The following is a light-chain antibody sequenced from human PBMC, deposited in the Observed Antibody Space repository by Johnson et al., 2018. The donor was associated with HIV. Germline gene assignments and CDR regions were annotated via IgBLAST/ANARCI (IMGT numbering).Light chain of an antibody. CDR1: SSNIGNNY. CDR3: GTWDTSLSAPDV. J-gene: IGLJ1*01. CDR2: ENN. Sequence: QSVLTQPPSVSAAPGQKVTISCSGSSSNIGNNYVSWYQQLPGTAPKLLIYENNKRPSGIPDRFSGSKSGTSATLGITGLQTGDEADYYCGTWDTSLSAPDVVGTGNKGNVL. V-gene: IGLV1-51*02.